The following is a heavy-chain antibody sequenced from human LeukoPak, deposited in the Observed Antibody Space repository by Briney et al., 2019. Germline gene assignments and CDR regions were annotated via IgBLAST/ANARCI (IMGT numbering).Heavy chain of an antibody. CDR2: VHLDGRT. J-gene: IGHJ4*02. Sequence: PSETLSLTCGVSGGSVTCTNWWTWVRQPPGKGLEWIGEVHLDGRTNYNPSLKSRLTMSVDLSENHISLKLTSVTAADTAVYYCAREGGFYRPLDYSGQGTLVTVSS. D-gene: IGHD3-3*01. CDR3: AREGGFYRPLDY. V-gene: IGHV4-4*02. CDR1: GGSVTCTNW.